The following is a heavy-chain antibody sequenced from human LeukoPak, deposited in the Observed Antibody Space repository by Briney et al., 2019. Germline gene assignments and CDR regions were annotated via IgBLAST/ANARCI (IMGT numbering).Heavy chain of an antibody. CDR1: GFTFSDYY. CDR3: ARDRTTQWLVD. J-gene: IGHJ4*02. Sequence: KSGGSLRLSCAASGFTFSDYYMSWIRQAPGKGLEYISFITGSGSSVYYADSVKGRFTISRDNAENSLYLQMNSLRAEDTAIYYCARDRTTQWLVDWGQGTLVTVSS. CDR2: ITGSGSSV. V-gene: IGHV3-11*04. D-gene: IGHD6-19*01.